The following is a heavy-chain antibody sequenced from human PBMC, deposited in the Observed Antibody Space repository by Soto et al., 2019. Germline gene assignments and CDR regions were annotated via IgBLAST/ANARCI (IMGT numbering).Heavy chain of an antibody. J-gene: IGHJ6*02. CDR1: GGSFSGYS. CDR3: ARDHYVYDILTGYGYYYGMDV. Sequence: SETLCLTCDVYGGSFSGYSWTCIRTTQGKGLQWIGQINHSGSTNYNPSLKSRVTISLDTSKNQFSLKLSSVTAADTAVYYCARDHYVYDILTGYGYYYGMDVWGQGTTVTVSS. V-gene: IGHV4-34*01. D-gene: IGHD3-9*01. CDR2: INHSGST.